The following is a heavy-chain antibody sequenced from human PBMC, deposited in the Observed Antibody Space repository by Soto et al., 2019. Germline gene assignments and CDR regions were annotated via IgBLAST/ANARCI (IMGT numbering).Heavy chain of an antibody. CDR3: ANFLVGAS. J-gene: IGHJ5*02. V-gene: IGHV3-74*01. Sequence: PGGSLRLSCAASGFTFSSYWMHWVRQAPGKGLVRVSRINSDGSTTTYADSVKGRFTISRDNAKNTLYLQMNSLRVDDTAVYYCANFLVGASWGQGTLVTVSS. CDR1: GFTFSSYW. CDR2: INSDGSTT. D-gene: IGHD1-26*01.